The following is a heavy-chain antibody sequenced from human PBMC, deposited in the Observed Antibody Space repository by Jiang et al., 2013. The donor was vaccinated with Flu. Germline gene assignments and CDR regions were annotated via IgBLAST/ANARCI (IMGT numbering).Heavy chain of an antibody. CDR2: ISWNSGSI. J-gene: IGHJ6*02. D-gene: IGHD6-13*01. CDR1: GFTFDDYA. CDR3: AKAAAGTNYYYYGMDV. Sequence: VQLLESGGGLVQPGRALRLSCAASGFTFDDYAMHWVRQAPGKGLEWISGISWNSGSIGYADSVKGRFTISRDNAKNSLYLQMNSLRAEDTALYYCAKAAAGTNYYYYGMDVWGQGTTVTVSS. V-gene: IGHV3-9*01.